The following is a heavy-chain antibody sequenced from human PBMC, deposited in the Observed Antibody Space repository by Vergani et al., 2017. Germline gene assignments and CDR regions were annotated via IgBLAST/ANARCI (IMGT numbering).Heavy chain of an antibody. Sequence: QLQLQESGPGLVKPSETLSLTCTVSGGSISSSSYYWGWIRQPPGKGLEWIGSIYYSGSTYYNPSLKSRVTISVDTSKNQFSLKLSSVTAADTAVYYCARHPAVAGPRPHYYFDYWGQGTLVTVSS. V-gene: IGHV4-39*01. CDR1: GGSISSSSYY. D-gene: IGHD6-19*01. CDR3: ARHPAVAGPRPHYYFDY. J-gene: IGHJ4*02. CDR2: IYYSGST.